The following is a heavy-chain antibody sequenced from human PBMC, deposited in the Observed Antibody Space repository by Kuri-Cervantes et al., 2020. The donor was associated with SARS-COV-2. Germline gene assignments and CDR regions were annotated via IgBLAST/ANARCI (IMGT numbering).Heavy chain of an antibody. Sequence: GESLKISCAASGFTFSSYWMSWVRQAPGKGLEWVANIKQDGSEKYYVDSVKGRFTISRDNAKNSLYLQMNSLRAEDTAVYYCAREKFYGMDVWGRGTLVTVSS. J-gene: IGHJ6*02. CDR2: IKQDGSEK. CDR3: AREKFYGMDV. V-gene: IGHV3-7*01. CDR1: GFTFSSYW.